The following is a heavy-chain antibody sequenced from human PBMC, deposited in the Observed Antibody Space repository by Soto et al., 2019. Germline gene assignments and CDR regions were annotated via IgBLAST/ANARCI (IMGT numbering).Heavy chain of an antibody. Sequence: GGSLRLSCAASGVTFSSYEMNWVRQAPGKGLEWVSYISSSGSTIYYADSVKGRFTISRDNAKNSLYLQMNSLRAEDTAVYYCARGWTTVTIDYWGQGTLVTVSS. J-gene: IGHJ4*02. CDR1: GVTFSSYE. V-gene: IGHV3-48*03. D-gene: IGHD4-17*01. CDR3: ARGWTTVTIDY. CDR2: ISSSGSTI.